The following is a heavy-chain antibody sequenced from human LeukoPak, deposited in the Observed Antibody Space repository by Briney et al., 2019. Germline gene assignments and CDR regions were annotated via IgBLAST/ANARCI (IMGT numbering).Heavy chain of an antibody. CDR3: ARCSVYVNWFDP. J-gene: IGHJ5*02. V-gene: IGHV4-38-2*01. Sequence: PSETLSLTCVVSGYSISSSYYWGGIGQLPGKGLEWIGSIYHSGSTYYNPSLKSRLTISVDTSKNQFSMKLSSVTAADTAVYYCARCSVYVNWFDPWGQGNLVTVSS. D-gene: IGHD5/OR15-5a*01. CDR2: IYHSGST. CDR1: GYSISSSYY.